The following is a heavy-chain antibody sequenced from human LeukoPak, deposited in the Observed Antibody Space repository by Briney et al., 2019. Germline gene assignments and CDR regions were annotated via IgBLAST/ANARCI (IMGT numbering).Heavy chain of an antibody. CDR1: GFTFNNFA. CDR2: ISRDGNST. J-gene: IGHJ6*02. Sequence: GGSLRLSCSASGFTFNNFATHWVRQAPGKGLEYVSAISRDGNSTYSADSVRDRFTISRDNSKNTMYLQMRSLRAEDTAVYYCVKVQGTWYYYYAMDVWGQGTTVTVSS. V-gene: IGHV3-64D*06. CDR3: VKVQGTWYYYYAMDV.